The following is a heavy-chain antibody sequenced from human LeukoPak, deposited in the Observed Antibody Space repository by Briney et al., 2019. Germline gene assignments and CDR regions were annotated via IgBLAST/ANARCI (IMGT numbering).Heavy chain of an antibody. CDR1: GFTFSSYA. CDR2: ISYDGSNK. CDR3: ARGSYSSSSIVPYYFDY. Sequence: PGGSLRPSCAASGFTFSSYAMHWVRQAPGKGLEWVAVISYDGSNKYYADSVKGRFTISRDNSKNTLYLQMNSLRSEDTAVYYCARGSYSSSSIVPYYFDYWGQGTLVTVSS. D-gene: IGHD6-6*01. J-gene: IGHJ4*02. V-gene: IGHV3-30-3*01.